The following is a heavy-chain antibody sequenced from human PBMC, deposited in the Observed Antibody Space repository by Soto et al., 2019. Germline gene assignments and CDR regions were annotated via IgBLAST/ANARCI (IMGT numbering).Heavy chain of an antibody. J-gene: IGHJ6*03. CDR2: ISYDGSNK. D-gene: IGHD4-17*01. V-gene: IGHV3-30*18. CDR1: GFTFSSYG. CDR3: AKDEITSTVTTARYYYYYMDV. Sequence: GGSLRLSCAASGFTFSSYGMHWVRQAPGKGLEWVAVISYDGSNKYYADSVKGRFTIPRDNSKNTLYLQMNSLRAEDTAVYYCAKDEITSTVTTARYYYYYMDVWGKGTTVTVSS.